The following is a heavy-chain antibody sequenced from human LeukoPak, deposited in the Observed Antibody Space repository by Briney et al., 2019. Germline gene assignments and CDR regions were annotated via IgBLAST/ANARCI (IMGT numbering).Heavy chain of an antibody. CDR3: ATLAYIVVVPAAGSDY. CDR1: GFAFSSYA. Sequence: PGGSLRLSCAASGFAFSSYAMSWVRQAPGKGLEWVSAISGSGGSTYYADSVKGRFTISRDNSKNTLYLQMNSLRAEGTAVFYCATLAYIVVVPAAGSDYWGQGTLVTVSS. CDR2: ISGSGGST. J-gene: IGHJ4*02. D-gene: IGHD2-2*01. V-gene: IGHV3-23*01.